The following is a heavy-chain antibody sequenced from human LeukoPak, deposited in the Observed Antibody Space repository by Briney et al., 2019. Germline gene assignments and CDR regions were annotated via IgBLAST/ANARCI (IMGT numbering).Heavy chain of an antibody. CDR2: MYTGGTT. CDR3: AKDEATSGGGLAS. V-gene: IGHV3-53*01. CDR1: GFTVSGTH. J-gene: IGHJ5*01. Sequence: GGSLGLSCSASGFTVSGTHMSWVRQAPGKGLEWVAAMYTGGTTYYADSVTGRFTVSRDTSRNTLFLHMNSLRAEDTAVYYCAKDEATSGGGLASWGQGTLVIVSS. D-gene: IGHD3-16*01.